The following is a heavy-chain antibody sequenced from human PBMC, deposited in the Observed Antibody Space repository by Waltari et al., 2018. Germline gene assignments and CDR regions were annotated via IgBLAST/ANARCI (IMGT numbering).Heavy chain of an antibody. CDR2: IYSGGSK. CDR3: ASGGTGQQRNDAFDF. Sequence: EVQLVESGGGLIQPGGSLRLSCAASGFTVSSNYMSWVRQAPGKGLEWVLVIYSGGSKYYADSVKGRFTISRDNSKNTLFLQMDSLRAEDSAVYYCASGGTGQQRNDAFDFWGQGTIVTVSS. CDR1: GFTVSSNY. J-gene: IGHJ3*01. V-gene: IGHV3-53*01. D-gene: IGHD3-16*01.